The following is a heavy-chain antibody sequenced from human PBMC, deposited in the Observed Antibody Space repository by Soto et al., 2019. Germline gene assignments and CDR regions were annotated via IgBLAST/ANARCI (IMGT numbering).Heavy chain of an antibody. CDR3: ARRSTLSYHDIDV. Sequence: GGSLRLSCAASGFTFTSYEMHWVRQAPGKGLEWVAIISYDGSNKYYADSVKGRFTMSRDNSRNTLDLQMDSLRVGDTAVYYCARRSTLSYHDIDVWGQGTKVTVSS. CDR2: ISYDGSNK. J-gene: IGHJ6*02. D-gene: IGHD3-10*01. V-gene: IGHV3-30-3*01. CDR1: GFTFTSYE.